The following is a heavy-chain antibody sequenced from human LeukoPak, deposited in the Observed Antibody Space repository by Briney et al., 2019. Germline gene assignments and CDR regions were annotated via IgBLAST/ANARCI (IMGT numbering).Heavy chain of an antibody. CDR2: INHSGTT. Sequence: SETLSLTCAVYGGSFSGYYWRWIRQPPGKGLEWIGQINHSGTTNYNPSLKSRVTISVDTSKNQFSLKLSSVTAADTAVYYCARVDTAMSAFDPWGQGTLVTVSS. CDR1: GGSFSGYY. V-gene: IGHV4-34*01. D-gene: IGHD5-18*01. CDR3: ARVDTAMSAFDP. J-gene: IGHJ5*02.